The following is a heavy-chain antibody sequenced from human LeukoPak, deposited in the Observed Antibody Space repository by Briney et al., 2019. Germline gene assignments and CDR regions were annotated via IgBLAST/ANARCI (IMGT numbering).Heavy chain of an antibody. D-gene: IGHD3-16*02. V-gene: IGHV3-21*01. Sequence: GGSLRLSCAASGFTFSSYSMNWVRQAPGKGLEGVSSISSSSSYIYYADSVKGRFTISRDNAKNSLYLQMNSLRAEDTAVYYCARNLITFGGVIANALDYWGQGTLVTVSS. CDR1: GFTFSSYS. J-gene: IGHJ4*02. CDR3: ARNLITFGGVIANALDY. CDR2: ISSSSSYI.